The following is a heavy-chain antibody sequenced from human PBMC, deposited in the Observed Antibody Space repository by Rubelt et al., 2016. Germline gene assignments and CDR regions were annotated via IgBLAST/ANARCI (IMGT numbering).Heavy chain of an antibody. CDR3: VTVSCSGGSCYSLSLGY. CDR2: INAGNGNT. Sequence: QVQLVQSGAEVKKPGASVKVSCKASGYTFTSYAMHWVRQAPGQRLEWMGWINAGNGNTNYAQKLQDTVTWTTDTSTSTAYRELRSLRSEDTAVYYCVTVSCSGGSCYSLSLGYWGQGTLVTVSS. CDR1: GYTFTSYA. J-gene: IGHJ4*02. D-gene: IGHD2-15*01. V-gene: IGHV1-3*01.